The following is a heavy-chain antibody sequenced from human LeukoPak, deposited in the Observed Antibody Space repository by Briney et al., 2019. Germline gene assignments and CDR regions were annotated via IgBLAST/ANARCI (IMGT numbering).Heavy chain of an antibody. CDR1: GFTFSSYS. Sequence: GGSLTLSCAASGFTFSSYSLDWVRQLPGKGLEWVSSISSSSSSYIYYADSVKGRFTISRDNAKNSLYLQMNSLRAEDTAVYYCARQYYYDSSGYYGYWGQGTLVTVSS. D-gene: IGHD3-22*01. CDR2: ISSSSSSYI. J-gene: IGHJ4*02. CDR3: ARQYYYDSSGYYGY. V-gene: IGHV3-21*01.